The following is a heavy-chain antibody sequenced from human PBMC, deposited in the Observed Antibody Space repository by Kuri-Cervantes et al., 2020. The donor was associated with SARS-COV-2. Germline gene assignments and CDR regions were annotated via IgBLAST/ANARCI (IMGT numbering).Heavy chain of an antibody. CDR3: ASQLLEVFDY. J-gene: IGHJ4*02. V-gene: IGHV3-30-3*01. D-gene: IGHD3-3*01. CDR2: ISYDGSNK. CDR1: GFTFSSYA. Sequence: GESLKISCAASGFTFSSYAMHWVRQAPGKGLEWEAVISYDGSNKYYADSVKGRFTISRDNSKNTLYLQMNSLRAEDTAVYYCASQLLEVFDYWGQGTLVTVSS.